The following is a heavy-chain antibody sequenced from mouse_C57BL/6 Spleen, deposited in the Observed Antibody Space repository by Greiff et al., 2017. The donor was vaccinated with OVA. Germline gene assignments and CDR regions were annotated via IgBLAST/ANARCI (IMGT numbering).Heavy chain of an antibody. J-gene: IGHJ1*03. CDR1: GFTFSSYA. CDR2: ISAGGSYT. CDR3: ARDYYGSSYWYFDV. Sequence: EVQLVQPGGGLVKPGASLKLSCAASGFTFSSYAMPWVRQTPEKRLEWVATISAGGSYTYYPDNVKGRSTISRDNAKNNLYLQLSHLKSEDTAMYYCARDYYGSSYWYFDVWGTGTTVTVSS. V-gene: IGHV5-4*01. D-gene: IGHD1-1*01.